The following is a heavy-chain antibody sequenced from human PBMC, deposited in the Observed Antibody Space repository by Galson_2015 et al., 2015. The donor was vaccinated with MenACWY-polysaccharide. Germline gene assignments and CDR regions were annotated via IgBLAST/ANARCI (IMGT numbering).Heavy chain of an antibody. J-gene: IGHJ5*02. CDR3: TRVXTYQQAEGNWFVP. CDR2: INPNSGAT. CDR1: GYTFTGNF. V-gene: IGHV1-2*02. D-gene: IGHD2-2*01. Sequence: SVKVSCKASGYTFTGNFIHWVRQAPGQGFEWMGWINPNSGATSYAQKFQGRVTMTRDTSINTAYMELNRLRSDDTAMYYCTRVXTYQQAEGNWFVPWGQGTPVTVSS.